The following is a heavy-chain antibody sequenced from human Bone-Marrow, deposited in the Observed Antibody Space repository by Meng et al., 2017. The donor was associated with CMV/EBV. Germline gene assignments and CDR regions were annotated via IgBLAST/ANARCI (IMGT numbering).Heavy chain of an antibody. CDR2: ISGSGGST. Sequence: GESLKISCAASGFTFSSYAMSWVRQAPGKGLEWVSAISGSGGSTYYADSVKGRFTISRDNSKNTLYLQMNSLRAEDTAVYYCAKDPRPVLAAILFDYWGQGTLVTVSS. J-gene: IGHJ4*02. CDR3: AKDPRPVLAAILFDY. D-gene: IGHD2-2*02. CDR1: GFTFSSYA. V-gene: IGHV3-23*01.